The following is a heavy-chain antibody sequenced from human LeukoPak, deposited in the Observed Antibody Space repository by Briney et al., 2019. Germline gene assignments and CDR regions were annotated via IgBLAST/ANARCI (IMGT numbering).Heavy chain of an antibody. J-gene: IGHJ4*02. CDR3: ARGTYYDFWSGPGDYYFDY. D-gene: IGHD3-3*01. Sequence: RASVKVSCKASGGTFSSYAISWVRQAPGQGREWMGRIIPILGIANYAQKFQGRVTITADKSTSTAYMELSSMRSEDTAVYYCARGTYYDFWSGPGDYYFDYWGQGTLVTVSS. CDR1: GGTFSSYA. CDR2: IIPILGIA. V-gene: IGHV1-69*04.